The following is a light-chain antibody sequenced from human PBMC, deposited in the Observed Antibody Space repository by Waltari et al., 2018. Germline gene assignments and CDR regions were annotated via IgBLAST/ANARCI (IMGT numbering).Light chain of an antibody. CDR3: QQYNNWPGT. J-gene: IGKJ1*01. CDR1: QSVSSN. V-gene: IGKV3-15*01. Sequence: EIVMTQSPATLSVSPGERVTLSCRASQSVSSNLAWYQRKPGQAPRLLIYDASTRATGIPARFSGSGSGTEFTLTISSLQSEDFAVYYCQQYNNWPGTFGQGTKVEIK. CDR2: DAS.